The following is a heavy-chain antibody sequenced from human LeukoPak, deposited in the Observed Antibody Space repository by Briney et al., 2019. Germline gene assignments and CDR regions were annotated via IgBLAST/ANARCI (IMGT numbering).Heavy chain of an antibody. CDR3: ACGYSYGYDY. V-gene: IGHV4-61*10. CDR1: GGSISSGSYY. D-gene: IGHD5-18*01. Sequence: SETLSLTCTVSGGSISSGSYYWSWIRQPAGKGLEWIGYIYYSGSTNYNPSLKSRVTISVDTSKNQFSLKLSSVTAADTAVYYCACGYSYGYDYWGQGTLVTVSS. CDR2: IYYSGST. J-gene: IGHJ4*02.